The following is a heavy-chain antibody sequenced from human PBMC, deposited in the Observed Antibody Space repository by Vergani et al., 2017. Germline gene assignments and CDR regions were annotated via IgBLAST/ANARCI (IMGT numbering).Heavy chain of an antibody. CDR1: GFTFSSYA. J-gene: IGHJ3*02. CDR3: AKDSPPKVGSGSQSYPDAFDI. D-gene: IGHD1-26*01. Sequence: EVQLLESGGGLVQPGGSLRLSCAASGFTFSSYAMSWVRQAPGTGLEWVSAISGSGGSTYYADSVKGRFTISRDNSKNTLYLQMNSLRAEDTAVYYCAKDSPPKVGSGSQSYPDAFDIWGQGTMVTVSS. CDR2: ISGSGGST. V-gene: IGHV3-23*01.